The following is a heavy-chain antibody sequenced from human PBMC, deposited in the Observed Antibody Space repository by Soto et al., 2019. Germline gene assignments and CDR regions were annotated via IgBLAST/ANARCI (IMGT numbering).Heavy chain of an antibody. D-gene: IGHD2-21*02. CDR1: GYTFTIYA. CDR3: ATGHPLPADY. Sequence: ASVKVSCKASGYTFTIYAMHWMLRAPGQRLEWMGWINAGNGNTKYSQKFQGRVTITRDTSASTAYMELSSLRSEDTAVYYCATGHPLPADYWGQGTLVTVSS. CDR2: INAGNGNT. V-gene: IGHV1-3*01. J-gene: IGHJ4*02.